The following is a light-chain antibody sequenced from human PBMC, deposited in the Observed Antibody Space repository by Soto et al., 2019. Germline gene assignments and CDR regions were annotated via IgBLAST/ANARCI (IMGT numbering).Light chain of an antibody. CDR3: AAWYKNRSGPA. CDR2: RNN. J-gene: IGLJ2*01. Sequence: QSVLTQPPSASGTPGQRVSISCSGSNSNIGSKYVYWYQQLPGTDPTHLLYRNNHRPSGVPSRFSCSKYATSAALAISGLRHADEADYYCAAWYKNRSGPAFGGGTKLTVL. V-gene: IGLV1-47*01. CDR1: NSNIGSKY.